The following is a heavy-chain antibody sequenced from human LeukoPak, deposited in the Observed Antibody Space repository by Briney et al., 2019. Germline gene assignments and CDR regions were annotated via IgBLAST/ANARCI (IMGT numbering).Heavy chain of an antibody. CDR1: GGTFIGYA. CDR2: IIPIFGTA. V-gene: IGHV1-69*13. D-gene: IGHD3-10*01. J-gene: IGHJ4*02. CDR3: ARAQSYGDYFDH. Sequence: ASVKVSCKASGGTFIGYAISWVRQAPGQGLEWMGGIIPIFGTANYAQKFQGRVTITADESTSTAYMELSSLRSEDTAVYYCARAQSYGDYFDHWGQGTLVTVSS.